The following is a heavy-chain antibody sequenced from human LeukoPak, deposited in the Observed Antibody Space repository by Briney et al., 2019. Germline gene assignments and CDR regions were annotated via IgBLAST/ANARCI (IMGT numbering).Heavy chain of an antibody. CDR1: GGSISSYY. Sequence: PSETLSLTCTVSGGSISSYYWSWIRRPAGKGLEWIGRIYTSGSTNYNPSLKSRVTMSVDTSKNQFSLKLSSVTAADTAVYYCASSPAYYYYGMDVWGQGTTVTVSS. D-gene: IGHD2-2*01. J-gene: IGHJ6*02. V-gene: IGHV4-4*07. CDR3: ASSPAYYYYGMDV. CDR2: IYTSGST.